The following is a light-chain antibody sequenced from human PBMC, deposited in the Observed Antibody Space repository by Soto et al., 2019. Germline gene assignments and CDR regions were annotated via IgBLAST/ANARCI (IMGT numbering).Light chain of an antibody. CDR2: GAS. CDR1: QSVSSN. J-gene: IGKJ2*01. Sequence: EIVMTQSPATLSVSPGERATLSCRASQSVSSNLAWYQQKPGQAPRLLIYGASTRATGIPARFSGSGSGTEFTLTISSLQSEDFAVYYCQQYNNWPNTFGQETKLEIK. CDR3: QQYNNWPNT. V-gene: IGKV3-15*01.